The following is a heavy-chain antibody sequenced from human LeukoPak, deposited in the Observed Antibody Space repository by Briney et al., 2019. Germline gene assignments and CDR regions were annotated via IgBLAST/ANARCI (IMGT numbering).Heavy chain of an antibody. Sequence: GASVKVSCKASGYTFTSYGISWVRQAPGQGLEWMGRINPNSGGTNYAQQFQGRVTMTRDTSISTVYMELSRLRSDDTAVYYCARGPPLKYCSNTNCKPTFDPWGQGTLVTVSS. D-gene: IGHD2-2*01. V-gene: IGHV1-2*06. CDR1: GYTFTSYG. CDR2: INPNSGGT. CDR3: ARGPPLKYCSNTNCKPTFDP. J-gene: IGHJ5*02.